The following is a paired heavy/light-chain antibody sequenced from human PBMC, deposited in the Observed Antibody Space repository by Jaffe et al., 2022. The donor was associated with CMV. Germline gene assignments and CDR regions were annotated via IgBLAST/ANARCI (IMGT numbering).Heavy chain of an antibody. V-gene: IGHV4-4*02. CDR3: AGGRPSGKFYMDV. CDR1: GASIIGSTW. J-gene: IGHJ6*03. Sequence: QVQLQESGPRLVKPSESLSLSCVVSGASIIGSTWWSWVRQAPEKGLEWIGEISHTGSTNYTNYNPSLNSRVTISIDKAKNQFSLKLDSVTAADTAIYYCAGGRPSGKFYMDVWGSGTTVSVSS. CDR2: ISHTGSTNYT.
Light chain of an antibody. CDR2: DAS. CDR3: HQRHTWPLS. CDR1: QTVSGY. Sequence: EIELTQSPVTLSLSPGERATLSCRASQTVSGYLAWYQYRPGQAPRLLIYDASYRATGVPARFSGSRSGTDFTLTISDLEPEDFGVYYCHQRHTWPLSFGQGTKLEI. V-gene: IGKV3-11*01. J-gene: IGKJ2*03.